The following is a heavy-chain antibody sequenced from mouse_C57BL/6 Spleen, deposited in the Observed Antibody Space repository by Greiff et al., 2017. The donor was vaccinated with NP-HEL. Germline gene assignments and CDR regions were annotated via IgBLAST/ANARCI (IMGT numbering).Heavy chain of an antibody. CDR1: GFNIKDDY. J-gene: IGHJ2*01. CDR3: TTSTTVVADY. D-gene: IGHD1-1*01. Sequence: DVQLQESGAELVRPGASVKLSCTASGFNIKDDYMHWVKQRPEQGLEWIGWIDPENGDTEYASKFQGKATITADTSSNTAYLQLSSLTSEDTAVYYCTTSTTVVADYWGQGTTLTVSS. CDR2: IDPENGDT. V-gene: IGHV14-4*01.